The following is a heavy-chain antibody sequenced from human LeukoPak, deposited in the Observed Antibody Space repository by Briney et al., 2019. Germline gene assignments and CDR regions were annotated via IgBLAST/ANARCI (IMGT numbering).Heavy chain of an antibody. CDR1: GGSFSGYY. J-gene: IGHJ4*02. Sequence: SETLSLTCAVYGGSFSGYYWSWIRQPPGKGLEWIGEINHSGSTNYNPSLKSRVTISVDTSKNQFSLKLSSVTAADTAVYYCARVDSGSHCFDYWGQGTLVTVSS. CDR2: INHSGST. CDR3: ARVDSGSHCFDY. V-gene: IGHV4-34*01. D-gene: IGHD1-26*01.